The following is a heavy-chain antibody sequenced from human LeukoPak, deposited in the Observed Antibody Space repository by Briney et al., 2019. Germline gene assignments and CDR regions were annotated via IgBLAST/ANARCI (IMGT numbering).Heavy chain of an antibody. V-gene: IGHV4-59*01. CDR2: IYYSGST. CDR3: ARGPAWYFNY. Sequence: SETLSLTCTVPGGSISSYYWSWIRQPPGKGLEWIGYIYYSGSTNYNPSLMSRATISEDTSKNQFSLKLSSVTAADTAIYYCARGPAWYFNYWGQGPLVIVSS. J-gene: IGHJ4*02. CDR1: GGSISSYY.